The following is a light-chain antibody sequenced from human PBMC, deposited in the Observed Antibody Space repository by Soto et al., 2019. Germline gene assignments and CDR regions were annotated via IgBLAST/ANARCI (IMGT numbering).Light chain of an antibody. J-gene: IGKJ3*01. Sequence: DIVMTQSPDSLAVSLGERATINCKSSQSVLYSSNNKNYLAWYQQKPGQPPKLLIYWASTRESGVPDRFSGSVSWTDFTLTISSLQAEDVAVYYCQQYYSTPSFGPGTKVDIK. CDR1: QSVLYSSNNKNY. V-gene: IGKV4-1*01. CDR3: QQYYSTPS. CDR2: WAS.